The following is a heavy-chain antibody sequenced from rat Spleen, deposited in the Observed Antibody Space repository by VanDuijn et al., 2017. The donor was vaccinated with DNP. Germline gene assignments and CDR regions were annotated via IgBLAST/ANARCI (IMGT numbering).Heavy chain of an antibody. CDR2: ITSSGGST. CDR3: ATHDHGTYGAY. J-gene: IGHJ3*01. V-gene: IGHV5-25*01. Sequence: EVQLVESGGGLVQPGRSLKLSCAASGFTFSDYYMAWVRQVPGKGLEWVASITSSGGSTYYPDSVKGRFTISRDNTKSTLYLQMDSLRSEDTATYYCATHDHGTYGAYWGQGTLVTVSS. CDR1: GFTFSDYY. D-gene: IGHD2-1*01.